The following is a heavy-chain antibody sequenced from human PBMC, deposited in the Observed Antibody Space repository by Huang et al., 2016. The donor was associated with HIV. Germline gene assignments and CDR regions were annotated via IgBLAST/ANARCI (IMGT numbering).Heavy chain of an antibody. CDR3: ARAGYNYNYGDWFDP. CDR2: IKTNTGNP. D-gene: IGHD1-1*01. Sequence: QVQLVQSGSELKKPGASVKVSCKTSGYTFVNYAMNWVRQAPGQGLEWMVWIKTNTGNPTYAQGFTGRFVFSLDTAVNTAYLQINTLKPEDTAVYFCARAGYNYNYGDWFDPWGQGTLVIVSS. J-gene: IGHJ5*02. CDR1: GYTFVNYA. V-gene: IGHV7-4-1*02.